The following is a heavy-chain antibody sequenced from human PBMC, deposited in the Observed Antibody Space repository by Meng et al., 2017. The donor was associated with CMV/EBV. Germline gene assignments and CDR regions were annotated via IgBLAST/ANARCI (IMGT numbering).Heavy chain of an antibody. J-gene: IGHJ4*02. V-gene: IGHV3-20*04. D-gene: IGHD3-3*01. CDR3: ARTPHDFWSGYYFDY. Sequence: GGSLRLSCAASGFTFDDYGMSWVRQAPGKGLEWVSGINWNGGSTGYADSVKGRFTISRDNAKNSLYLQMNSLRAEDTAVYYCARTPHDFWSGYYFDYWGQGTLVTVSS. CDR1: GFTFDDYG. CDR2: INWNGGST.